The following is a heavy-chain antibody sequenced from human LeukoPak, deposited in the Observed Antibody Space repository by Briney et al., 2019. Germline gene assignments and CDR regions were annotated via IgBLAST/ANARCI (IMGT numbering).Heavy chain of an antibody. D-gene: IGHD5-18*01. CDR1: GFTVNSNY. V-gene: IGHV3-66*02. J-gene: IGHJ4*02. CDR3: AREGYSYGDYFDY. CDR2: IYSGGST. Sequence: GSLRLSCSASGFTVNSNYMSWVRQAPGEGVEWVSVIYSGGSTYYADSVKGRFTISRDNSKNTLYLQMNSLRAEDTAVYYCAREGYSYGDYFDYWGQGTLVTVSS.